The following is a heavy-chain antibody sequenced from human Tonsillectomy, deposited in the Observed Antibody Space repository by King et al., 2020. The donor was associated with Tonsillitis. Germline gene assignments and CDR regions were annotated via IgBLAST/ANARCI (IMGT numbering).Heavy chain of an antibody. V-gene: IGHV3-66*01. CDR3: ARDVSISDISFVDFDI. J-gene: IGHJ3*02. CDR2: IYSGGST. D-gene: IGHD3-22*01. Sequence: SWVRQAPGKGLEWVSVIYSGGSTYYADSVKGRCTISRDTSKNTLYLQMTSRRAEDTALYYCARDVSISDISFVDFDIWGQGTMVTVSS.